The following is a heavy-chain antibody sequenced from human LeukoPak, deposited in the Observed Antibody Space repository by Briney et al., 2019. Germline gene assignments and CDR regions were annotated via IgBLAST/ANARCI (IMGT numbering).Heavy chain of an antibody. V-gene: IGHV3-30*02. Sequence: TGGSLRLSCAASGFTFSSYGMHWVRQAPGKGLEWVAFIQYDGSNKYYADSVKGRFTISRDNSKNTLYLQMNSLRAEDTAVYYCAKDPYRIAVAGTGPDYWGQGTLVTVSS. D-gene: IGHD6-19*01. CDR1: GFTFSSYG. CDR2: IQYDGSNK. CDR3: AKDPYRIAVAGTGPDY. J-gene: IGHJ4*02.